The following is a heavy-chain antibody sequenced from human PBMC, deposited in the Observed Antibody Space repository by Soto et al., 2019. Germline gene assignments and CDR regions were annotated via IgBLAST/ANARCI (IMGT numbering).Heavy chain of an antibody. Sequence: QVQLVQSGAEVKKPGSSVKVSCKAPGGTFSSYAISWVRQAPGQGLEWMGGIIPIFGTAKYAEKFQGRVTMTADESTSTGYMELSSLRSEDTAVYYCARSRGGSSILDIYCYFYYGMDVWGQGDTVTVSS. V-gene: IGHV1-69*01. CDR2: IIPIFGTA. CDR3: ARSRGGSSILDIYCYFYYGMDV. D-gene: IGHD3-3*02. CDR1: GGTFSSYA. J-gene: IGHJ6*02.